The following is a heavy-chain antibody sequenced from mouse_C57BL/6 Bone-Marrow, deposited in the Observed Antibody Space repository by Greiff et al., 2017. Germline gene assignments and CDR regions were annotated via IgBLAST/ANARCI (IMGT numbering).Heavy chain of an antibody. CDR1: GYTFTSYG. D-gene: IGHD2-5*01. Sequence: VKLMESGAELARPGASVKLSCKASGYTFTSYGISWVKQRPGQGLEWIGEIYPRSGNTYYNEKFKGKATLTADKSSSTAYMQLRTLTSEDSAVYVCARRTDCSNYEAWFAYWGQGTMVTVSA. CDR3: ARRTDCSNYEAWFAY. J-gene: IGHJ3*01. CDR2: IYPRSGNT. V-gene: IGHV1-81*01.